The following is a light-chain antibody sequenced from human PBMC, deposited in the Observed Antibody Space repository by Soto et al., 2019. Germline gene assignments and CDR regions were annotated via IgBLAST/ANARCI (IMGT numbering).Light chain of an antibody. CDR3: QQYGDSRT. Sequence: IVVTQSAATLSLSPGEGATLSCSASHSIXSSYLAWYRQNPGQAPYLLIYAASRRATGIPEMFSGSGSEKDFIITISRLEDEDVTVYCCQQYGDSRTFGQGTKVDIK. J-gene: IGKJ1*01. CDR2: AAS. V-gene: IGKV3-20*01. CDR1: HSIXSSY.